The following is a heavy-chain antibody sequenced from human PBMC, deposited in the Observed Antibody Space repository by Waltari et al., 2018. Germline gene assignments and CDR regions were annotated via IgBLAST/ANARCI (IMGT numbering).Heavy chain of an antibody. V-gene: IGHV4-38-2*01. D-gene: IGHD2-15*01. CDR3: ARHGARGGVGGLDY. CDR2: IYHSGVT. CDR1: GYSISSGYY. Sequence: QVQLQESGPGLVKPSETLSLTCAVSGYSISSGYYWGWIRQPPGKGLEWIGSIYHSGVTYYNPSLKSRVTISVDTSKNQFSLKLSSVTAADTAVYYCARHGARGGVGGLDYWGQGTLVTVSS. J-gene: IGHJ4*02.